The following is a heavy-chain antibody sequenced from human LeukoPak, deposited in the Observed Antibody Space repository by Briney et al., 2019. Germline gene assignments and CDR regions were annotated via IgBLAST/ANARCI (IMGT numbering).Heavy chain of an antibody. CDR1: GGSFSGYY. CDR2: INHSGST. J-gene: IGHJ3*02. V-gene: IGHV4-34*01. D-gene: IGHD3-16*02. Sequence: PSETLSLTCAVYGGSFSGYYWSWIRQPPGKGLEWIGEINHSGSTNYNPSLKSRVTISVDTSKNQFSLKLSSVTAADTAVYYCARGYGKRDYVWGSYRRLPDAFDIWGQGTMVTVSS. CDR3: ARGYGKRDYVWGSYRRLPDAFDI.